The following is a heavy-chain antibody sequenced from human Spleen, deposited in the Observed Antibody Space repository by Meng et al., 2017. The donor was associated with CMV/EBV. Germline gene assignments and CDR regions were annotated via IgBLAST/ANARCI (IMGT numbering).Heavy chain of an antibody. J-gene: IGHJ2*01. CDR2: ISYDGSNK. Sequence: GQLVWSGDGVVQPGRPLRLSCAASGFTFSSYAMHWVRQAPGKGLEWVAVISYDGSNKYYADSVKGRFTISRDNSKNTLYLQMNSLRAEDTAVYYCARDLWESSSWPYWYFDLWGRGTLVTVSS. V-gene: IGHV3-30-3*01. CDR3: ARDLWESSSWPYWYFDL. D-gene: IGHD6-13*01. CDR1: GFTFSSYA.